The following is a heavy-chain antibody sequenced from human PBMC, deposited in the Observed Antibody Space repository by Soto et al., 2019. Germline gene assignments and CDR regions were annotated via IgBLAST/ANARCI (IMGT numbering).Heavy chain of an antibody. CDR2: ISYDGSNK. V-gene: IGHV3-30*18. Sequence: QVQLVESGGGVVQPGRSLRLSCAASGFTFSSDGMHWVRQAPGKGLEWVAVISYDGSNKYYADSVKGRFTISRDNSKNTLYLQMNSLRAEDTAVYYCAKETSSFDWSGLDYWGQGTLVTVSS. CDR3: AKETSSFDWSGLDY. D-gene: IGHD3-9*01. J-gene: IGHJ4*02. CDR1: GFTFSSDG.